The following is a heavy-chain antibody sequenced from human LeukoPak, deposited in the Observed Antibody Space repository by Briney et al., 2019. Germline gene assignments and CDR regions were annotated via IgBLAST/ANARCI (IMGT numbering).Heavy chain of an antibody. CDR3: ARDHTQLWLYYFDY. CDR2: ISYDGSNK. J-gene: IGHJ4*02. D-gene: IGHD5-18*01. V-gene: IGHV3-30-3*01. CDR1: GFTFSSYA. Sequence: PGGSLRLSCAASGFTFSSYAMHWVRQAPGKGLEWVAVISYDGSNKYYADSVKGRFTISRDNSKNTLYLQMNSLRAEDTAVYHCARDHTQLWLYYFDYWGQGTLVTVSS.